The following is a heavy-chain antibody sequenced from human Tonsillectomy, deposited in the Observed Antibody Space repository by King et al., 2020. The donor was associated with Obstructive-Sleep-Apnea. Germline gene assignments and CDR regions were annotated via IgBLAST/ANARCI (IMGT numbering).Heavy chain of an antibody. Sequence: QLQESGPGLVKPSETLSLTCTVSGGSISSSNYYWGWIRQPPGKGLEWIGSIYSSGSTHYNPSLKSRVTISVDTSKNPFSLKLNSVTAADTAVYYCARSITRYNYGYYCWGPGTLVTVSS. V-gene: IGHV4-39*07. CDR3: ARSITRYNYGYYC. CDR2: IYSSGST. D-gene: IGHD5-18*01. CDR1: GGSISSSNYY. J-gene: IGHJ4*02.